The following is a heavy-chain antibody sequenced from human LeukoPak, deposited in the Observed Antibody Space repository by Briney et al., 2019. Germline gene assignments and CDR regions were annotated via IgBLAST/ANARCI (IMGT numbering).Heavy chain of an antibody. D-gene: IGHD3-22*01. CDR1: GYTFIDHY. Sequence: ASVKVSCKPSGYTFIDHYLHWVRQAPGQGLESLGWIDPDTGDTNYPQKFQGRLTMTRDTSSSTAYMELNRLRSDDTAVYYCARAGHNSNSGGYDFRGLGTLVTVSS. CDR2: IDPDTGDT. V-gene: IGHV1-2*02. CDR3: ARAGHNSNSGGYDF. J-gene: IGHJ4*02.